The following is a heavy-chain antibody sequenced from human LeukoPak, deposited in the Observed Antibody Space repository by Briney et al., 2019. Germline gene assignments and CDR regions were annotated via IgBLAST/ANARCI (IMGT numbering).Heavy chain of an antibody. D-gene: IGHD3-10*01. CDR2: ISSSSSYI. J-gene: IGHJ4*02. Sequence: GSLRLSCAASGFTFSSYSMNWVRQAPGKGLEWVSSISSSSSYIYYADSVKGQFTISRDNAKNSLYLQMNSLRAEDTAVYYCARGHYYGSGSYDYYFDYWGQGTLVTVSS. CDR3: ARGHYYGSGSYDYYFDY. CDR1: GFTFSSYS. V-gene: IGHV3-21*01.